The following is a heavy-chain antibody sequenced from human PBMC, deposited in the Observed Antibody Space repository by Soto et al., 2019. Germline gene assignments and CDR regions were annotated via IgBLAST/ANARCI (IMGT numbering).Heavy chain of an antibody. V-gene: IGHV3-23*01. D-gene: IGHD2-2*01. CDR2: ISGSGGST. J-gene: IGHJ6*02. CDR3: AKDLVAVPAALYHLSRSYYYGMDV. CDR1: GFTFSSYA. Sequence: PGGSLRLSCAASGFTFSSYAMRWVRQAPGKGLEWVSSISGSGGSTYYADSVKGRFTISRDNSKNTLYLQMNSLRAEDTAVYYCAKDLVAVPAALYHLSRSYYYGMDVWGQGTTVTVSS.